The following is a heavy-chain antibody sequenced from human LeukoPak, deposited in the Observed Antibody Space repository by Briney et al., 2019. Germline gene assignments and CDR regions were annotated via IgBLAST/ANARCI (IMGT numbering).Heavy chain of an antibody. D-gene: IGHD3-16*01. J-gene: IGHJ4*02. CDR2: INGDGSST. Sequence: GGSLRLSCAASGFTFSSYWMHWVRQAPGKGLVWVSRINGDGSSTSYADSVKGRFTISRDNARNTLYLQMNSLTAEDTAVYYCARVSPPEGYWGQGTLVTVSS. CDR3: ARVSPPEGY. CDR1: GFTFSSYW. V-gene: IGHV3-74*01.